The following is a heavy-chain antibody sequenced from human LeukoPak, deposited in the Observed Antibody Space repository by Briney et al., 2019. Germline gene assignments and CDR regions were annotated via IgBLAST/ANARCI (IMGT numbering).Heavy chain of an antibody. CDR1: GYSISSGYY. CDR2: IYYSGST. Sequence: SETLSLTCTVSGYSISSGYYWGWIRQPPGQGLEWIGYIYYSGSTNYNPSLKSRVTISVDTSKNQFSLKLSSVTAADTAVYYCARALLLGYCSGGSCPRRDYYYYYMGVWGKGTTVTISS. J-gene: IGHJ6*03. D-gene: IGHD2-15*01. CDR3: ARALLLGYCSGGSCPRRDYYYYYMGV. V-gene: IGHV4-61*01.